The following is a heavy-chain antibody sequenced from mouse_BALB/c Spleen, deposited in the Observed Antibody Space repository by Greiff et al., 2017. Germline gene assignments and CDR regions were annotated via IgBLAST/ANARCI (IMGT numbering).Heavy chain of an antibody. Sequence: VQLQQSGAELMKPGASVKISCKATGYTFSSYWIEWVKQRPGHGLEWIGEILPGSGSTNYNEKFKGKATFTADTSSNTAYMQLSSLTSEDSAVYYCARWGWDGYFDYWGQGTTLTVSS. CDR3: ARWGWDGYFDY. V-gene: IGHV1-9*01. CDR1: GYTFSSYW. J-gene: IGHJ2*01. D-gene: IGHD4-1*01. CDR2: ILPGSGST.